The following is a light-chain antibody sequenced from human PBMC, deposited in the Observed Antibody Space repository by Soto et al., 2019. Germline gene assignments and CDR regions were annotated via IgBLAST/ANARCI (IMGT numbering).Light chain of an antibody. Sequence: EIVLTQSPGTLSLSPGERATLSCRASQSVSTSYLAWYQQKPGQAPRLLIYGASSMATGIPDRLSGSGSGTDFTLNISSLEPEDFAVYYCQQYGSSPRTFGQGTKVEIK. V-gene: IGKV3-20*01. CDR2: GAS. J-gene: IGKJ1*01. CDR3: QQYGSSPRT. CDR1: QSVSTSY.